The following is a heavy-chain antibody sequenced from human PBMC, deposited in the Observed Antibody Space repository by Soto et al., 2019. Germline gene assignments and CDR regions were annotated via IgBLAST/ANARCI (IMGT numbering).Heavy chain of an antibody. CDR3: ATPSSVVYFHS. CDR1: GDSITSNSYF. Sequence: PSETLSLTCTVSGDSITSNSYFWAWIRQPPGKGLEWIGSIYYSGTTYYNPSLKSRVTISVDRSKNQFSLKLSSVTAADTAVYYCATPSSVVYFHSWRQGPLVTVSP. V-gene: IGHV4-39*01. J-gene: IGHJ4*02. CDR2: IYYSGTT.